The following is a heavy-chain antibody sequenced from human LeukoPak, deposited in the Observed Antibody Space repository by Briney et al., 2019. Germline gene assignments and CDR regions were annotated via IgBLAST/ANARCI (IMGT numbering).Heavy chain of an antibody. CDR1: GFTFSRYW. Sequence: SGGSLRLSCAASGFTFSRYWMNWARQAPGKGLEWVASINHNGNVNYYVDSVKGRFTISRDNAKNSLYLQMSNLRAEDTAVYFCARGGGSDVWGQGATVTVSS. D-gene: IGHD2-15*01. CDR3: ARGGGSDV. CDR2: INHNGNVN. J-gene: IGHJ6*02. V-gene: IGHV3-7*03.